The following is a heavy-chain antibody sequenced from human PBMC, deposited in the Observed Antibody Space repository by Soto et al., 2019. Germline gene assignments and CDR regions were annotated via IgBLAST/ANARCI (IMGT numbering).Heavy chain of an antibody. CDR1: GFTFSSYA. V-gene: IGHV3-23*01. CDR2: ISVGGGSP. CDR3: AEEPGADYGYFCDY. Sequence: EVHLLESGGDLVQPGGSLRLSCEASGFTFSSYAMSWVRQAPGKGLEWVSGISVGGGSPYYADSVKGRFTISRDNSKNTLYLQMASLRVEDTALYYCAEEPGADYGYFCDYWGQGTLVTVSS. J-gene: IGHJ4*02. D-gene: IGHD4-17*01.